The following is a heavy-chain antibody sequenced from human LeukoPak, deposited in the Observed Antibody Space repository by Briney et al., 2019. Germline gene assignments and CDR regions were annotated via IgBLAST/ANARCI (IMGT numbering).Heavy chain of an antibody. CDR3: ARGRSITILRGVAMSDGFDI. Sequence: PGGSLRLSCAASGFTFSTYRMNWVRQAPGKGLEWVSSIATSCDYIYYAGSLKGRFTISRDNAKNSLYLHMNSLRPDDTAVYYCARGRSITILRGVAMSDGFDIWGQGTKVTVS. V-gene: IGHV3-21*06. J-gene: IGHJ3*02. CDR2: IATSCDYI. D-gene: IGHD3-10*01. CDR1: GFTFSTYR.